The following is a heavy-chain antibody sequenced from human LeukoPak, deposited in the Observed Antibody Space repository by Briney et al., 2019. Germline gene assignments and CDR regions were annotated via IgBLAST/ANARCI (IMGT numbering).Heavy chain of an antibody. CDR2: ISYDESNK. J-gene: IGHJ5*02. D-gene: IGHD3-10*01. CDR1: GFAFSSYA. CDR3: AREFRLDHYGSRSVGEFDP. V-gene: IGHV3-30*01. Sequence: GGSLRLYCAASGFAFSSYAMYWVRQAPGKGLEWVAVISYDESNKYYADSLEGRFTISRDNSKNTLYLQMNRLRAEDTAVYYCAREFRLDHYGSRSVGEFDPWGQGTLVTVSS.